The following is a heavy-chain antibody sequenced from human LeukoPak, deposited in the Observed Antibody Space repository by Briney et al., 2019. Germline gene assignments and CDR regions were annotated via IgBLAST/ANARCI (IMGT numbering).Heavy chain of an antibody. V-gene: IGHV3-23*01. CDR2: ISGSGGST. CDR3: AKAAVLLWFGEASH. Sequence: HPGASLLLSCAASGFTFSSYGMSWVRQAPGKGLEWVSAISGSGGSTYYADSVKGRFTISRDNSKNTLYLQMNSLRAEDTAVYYCAKAAVLLWFGEASHWGQGTLVTVSS. D-gene: IGHD3-10*01. J-gene: IGHJ4*02. CDR1: GFTFSSYG.